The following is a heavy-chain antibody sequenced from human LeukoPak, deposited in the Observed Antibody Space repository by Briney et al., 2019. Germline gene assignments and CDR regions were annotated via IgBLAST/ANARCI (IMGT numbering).Heavy chain of an antibody. J-gene: IGHJ4*02. Sequence: SETLSLTCAVYGGSFSGYYWSWIRQPPGKGLEWIGEINHSGSTNYNPSLKSRVTISVDTSKNQFPLKLSSVTAADTAVYYCARGSIVVVPAAMVWGQGTLVTVSS. D-gene: IGHD2-2*01. CDR3: ARGSIVVVPAAMV. CDR2: INHSGST. V-gene: IGHV4-34*01. CDR1: GGSFSGYY.